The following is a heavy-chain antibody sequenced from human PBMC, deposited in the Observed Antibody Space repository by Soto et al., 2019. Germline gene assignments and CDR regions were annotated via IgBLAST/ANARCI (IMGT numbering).Heavy chain of an antibody. CDR1: GGSISSGGYY. J-gene: IGHJ4*02. CDR2: IYYSGST. CDR3: ARGATMVRGVIHTPYFDY. V-gene: IGHV4-31*03. D-gene: IGHD3-10*01. Sequence: SETLSLTCTVSGGSISSGGYYWSWIRQHPGKGLEWIGYIYYSGSTYYNPSLKSRVTISVDTSKNQFSLKLSSVTAADTAVYYCARGATMVRGVIHTPYFDYWGQGTLVTLSS.